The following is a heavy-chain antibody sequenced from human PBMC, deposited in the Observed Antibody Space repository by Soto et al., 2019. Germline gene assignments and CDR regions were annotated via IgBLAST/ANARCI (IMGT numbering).Heavy chain of an antibody. CDR3: ATDASMTTGSSPTYYYMDV. CDR1: GYTLTELS. CDR2: FDPEDGET. Sequence: ASVKVSCKVSGYTLTELSMHWVRQAPGKGLEWMGGFDPEDGETIYAQKFQGRVTMTEDTSTDTAYMELSSLRSEDTAVYYCATDASMTTGSSPTYYYMDVWGKGTTVTV. D-gene: IGHD4-17*01. J-gene: IGHJ6*03. V-gene: IGHV1-24*01.